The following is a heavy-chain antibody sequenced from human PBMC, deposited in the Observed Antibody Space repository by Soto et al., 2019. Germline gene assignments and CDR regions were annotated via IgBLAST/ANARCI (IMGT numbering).Heavy chain of an antibody. Sequence: EVQLVESGGGLVKPGGSLRLSCAASGFTFSSYSMNWVRQAPGKGLEWVSSISSSSSYIYYADSVKGRFTISRDNAKNSLYLQMNGLRAEDTAVYYCARDPVVVAATPTDYWGQGTLVTVSS. J-gene: IGHJ4*02. CDR1: GFTFSSYS. D-gene: IGHD2-15*01. CDR3: ARDPVVVAATPTDY. V-gene: IGHV3-21*01. CDR2: ISSSSSYI.